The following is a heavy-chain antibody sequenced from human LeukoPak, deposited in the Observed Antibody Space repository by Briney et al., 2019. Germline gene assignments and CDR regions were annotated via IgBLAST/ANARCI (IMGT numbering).Heavy chain of an antibody. V-gene: IGHV3-21*01. CDR3: ARDRAPVVTPNWFDP. CDR2: ISSSSSYI. CDR1: GFTFSSYS. D-gene: IGHD4-23*01. Sequence: GGSLRLSCTASGFTFSSYSMNWVRQAPGKGLAWVSSISSSSSYIYYADSVKGRFTISRDNAKNSLYLQMNSLRAEHTAVYYCARDRAPVVTPNWFDPWGQGTLVTVSS. J-gene: IGHJ5*02.